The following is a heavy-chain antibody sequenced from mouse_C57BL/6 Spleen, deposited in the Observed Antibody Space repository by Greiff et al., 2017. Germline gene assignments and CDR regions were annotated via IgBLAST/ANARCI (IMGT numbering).Heavy chain of an antibody. D-gene: IGHD1-1*01. J-gene: IGHJ2*01. CDR1: GFTFSSYG. CDR2: ISSGGSYT. CDR3: ARQEYYYGSSPCFDY. V-gene: IGHV5-6*02. Sequence: EVKLVESGGDLVKPGGSLKLSCAASGFTFSSYGMSWVRQTPDKRLEWVATISSGGSYTYYPDSVKGRFTISSDNAKNTLYLQMSSLKSEDTAMYYCARQEYYYGSSPCFDYWGQGTTLTVSS.